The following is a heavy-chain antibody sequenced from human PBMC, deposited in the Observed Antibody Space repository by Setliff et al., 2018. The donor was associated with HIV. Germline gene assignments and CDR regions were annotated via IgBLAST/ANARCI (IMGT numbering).Heavy chain of an antibody. V-gene: IGHV3-7*01. CDR3: ASGDWSDAGIYFDS. CDR1: GSTFSSYW. CDR2: VKQDGSEQ. D-gene: IGHD3-3*01. Sequence: TGGSLRLSCAASGSTFSSYWMSWVRQATGKGLEWLANVKQDGSEQYYLDSVKGRFTISIDNGKNSLYLQMNSRRAEDTAVYYCASGDWSDAGIYFDSWGQGTLVTVSS. J-gene: IGHJ4*02.